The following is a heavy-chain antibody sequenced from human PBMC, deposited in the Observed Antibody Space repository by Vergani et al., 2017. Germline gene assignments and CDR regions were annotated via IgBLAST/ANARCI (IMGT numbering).Heavy chain of an antibody. V-gene: IGHV1-69*12. CDR1: VGTFSSYA. J-gene: IGHJ5*02. CDR3: ARDRASPPNGYVWFDP. CDR2: IIPIFGTA. Sequence: QVQLVQSGAEVKKPGSSVKVSCKASVGTFSSYAISWVRQAPGQGLEWMGGIIPIFGTANYAQKFQGRVTFTADESTSTAYMELSSLRSEDTAVYYCARDRASPPNGYVWFDPWGQGTLVTVSS. D-gene: IGHD3-22*01.